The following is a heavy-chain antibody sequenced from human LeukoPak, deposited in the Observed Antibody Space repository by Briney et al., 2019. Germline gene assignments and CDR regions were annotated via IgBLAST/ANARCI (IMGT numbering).Heavy chain of an antibody. V-gene: IGHV1-46*01. CDR2: INPSGGST. Sequence: ASVKVSCKASGYTFTSYYMHWVRQAPGQGLEWMGIINPSGGSTSYAQKFQGRVTMTRDTSTSTVYMELSSLRSEDTAVYYCARDVSDFWSFSKYYYMDVWGKGTTVTVSS. D-gene: IGHD3-3*01. J-gene: IGHJ6*03. CDR1: GYTFTSYY. CDR3: ARDVSDFWSFSKYYYMDV.